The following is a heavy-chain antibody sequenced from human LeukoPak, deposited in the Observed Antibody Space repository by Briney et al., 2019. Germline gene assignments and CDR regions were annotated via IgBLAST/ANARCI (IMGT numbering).Heavy chain of an antibody. Sequence: SETLSLTCTVSGGSIRTYCWSWIRQPPGKGLEWIGYISYSGSTNYNPSLNSRITISVDTSKNQFSLKLSSVTAADTAVYYCARGGSGYDSFDYWGQGTLVTVSS. D-gene: IGHD5-12*01. CDR3: ARGGSGYDSFDY. V-gene: IGHV4-59*01. CDR1: GGSIRTYC. J-gene: IGHJ4*02. CDR2: ISYSGST.